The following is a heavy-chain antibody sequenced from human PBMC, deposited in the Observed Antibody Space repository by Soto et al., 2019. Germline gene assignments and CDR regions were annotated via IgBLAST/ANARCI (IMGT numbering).Heavy chain of an antibody. V-gene: IGHV3-30-3*01. J-gene: IGHJ6*02. D-gene: IGHD3-10*01. CDR3: ARDRELLWFGDYYYYGMDV. CDR1: GFTFSSYA. Sequence: QVQLVESGGGVVQPGRSLRLSCAASGFTFSSYAMHWVRQAPGKGLEWVAVISYDGSNKYYADSVKGRFTISRDNSKNTLYLEMNSLRAEDTAVYYCARDRELLWFGDYYYYGMDVWGQGTTVTVSS. CDR2: ISYDGSNK.